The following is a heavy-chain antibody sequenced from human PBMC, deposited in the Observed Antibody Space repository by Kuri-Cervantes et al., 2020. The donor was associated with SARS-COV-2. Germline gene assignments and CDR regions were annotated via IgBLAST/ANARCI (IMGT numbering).Heavy chain of an antibody. CDR1: GFTFDDYA. D-gene: IGHD5-24*01. V-gene: IGHV3-9*01. Sequence: SLKISCAASGFTFDDYAMHWVRQAPGKGLEWGSGISWNSGSIGYADSVKDRFTISRDNAKNSPYLQMNSLRAEDTAVYYCARAGRWLQSTPFDYWGQGTLVTVSS. CDR2: ISWNSGSI. J-gene: IGHJ4*02. CDR3: ARAGRWLQSTPFDY.